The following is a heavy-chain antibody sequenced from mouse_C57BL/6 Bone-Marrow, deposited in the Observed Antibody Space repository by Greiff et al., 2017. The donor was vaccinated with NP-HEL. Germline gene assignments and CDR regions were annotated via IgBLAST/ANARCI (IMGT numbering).Heavy chain of an antibody. CDR2: INPNNGGT. V-gene: IGHV1-18*01. Sequence: VQLQQSGPELVKPGASVKIPCKASGYTFTDYNMDWVKQSHGKSLEWIGDINPNNGGTIYNQKFKGKATLTVDKSSSTAYMELRSLTSEDTAVYYCARGRGPITTVVATDAMDYWGQGTSVTVSS. CDR1: GYTFTDYN. CDR3: ARGRGPITTVVATDAMDY. J-gene: IGHJ4*01. D-gene: IGHD1-1*01.